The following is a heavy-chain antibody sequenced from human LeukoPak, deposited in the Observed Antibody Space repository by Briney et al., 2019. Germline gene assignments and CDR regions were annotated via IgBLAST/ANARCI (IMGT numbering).Heavy chain of an antibody. J-gene: IGHJ4*02. V-gene: IGHV3-9*01. D-gene: IGHD3-9*01. CDR2: ISWNSGSI. CDR1: GFTFYDYA. CDR3: AKDIVRYFDWLLANFDY. Sequence: PGRSLRLSCAASGFTFYDYAMHWVRQAPGKGLEWVSGISWNSGSIGYADSVKGRFTISRDNAKNSLYLQMNSLRAEDTALYYCAKDIVRYFDWLLANFDYWGQGTLVTVSS.